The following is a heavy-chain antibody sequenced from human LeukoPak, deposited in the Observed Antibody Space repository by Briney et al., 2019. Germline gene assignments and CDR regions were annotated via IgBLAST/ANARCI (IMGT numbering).Heavy chain of an antibody. CDR1: GGSISSYY. Sequence: SETLSLTCTVSGGSISSYYWSWSRQPPGKGLEWIGYIYYSGSTNYNPSLKSRVTISVDTSKNQFSLKLSSVTAADTAVYYCAKLRRGYSGYDPYRADYWGQGTLVTVSS. V-gene: IGHV4-59*08. D-gene: IGHD5-12*01. J-gene: IGHJ4*02. CDR3: AKLRRGYSGYDPYRADY. CDR2: IYYSGST.